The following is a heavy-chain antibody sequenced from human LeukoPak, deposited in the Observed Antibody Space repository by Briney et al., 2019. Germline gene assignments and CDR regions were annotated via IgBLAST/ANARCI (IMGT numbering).Heavy chain of an antibody. Sequence: PGGSLRLSCAASGFTFNTYWMHWVRQAPGKGLVWVSRINADGSSTRYAGSVKGRFTISRDNAKNTLYLQMNSLRAEDTAVYYCARGVNGDSRFDPWGQGTLVTASS. CDR2: INADGSST. D-gene: IGHD4-17*01. V-gene: IGHV3-74*01. J-gene: IGHJ5*02. CDR3: ARGVNGDSRFDP. CDR1: GFTFNTYW.